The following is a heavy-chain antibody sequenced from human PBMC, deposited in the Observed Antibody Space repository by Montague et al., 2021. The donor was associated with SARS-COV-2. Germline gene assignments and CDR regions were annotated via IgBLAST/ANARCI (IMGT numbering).Heavy chain of an antibody. CDR3: ARARGGSYYYGMDV. Sequence: SLRLSCAASGFTFSSYAMHWVRRAPGKGLEWVAVISYDGSNKYYADSVKGRFTISRDNSKNTLYLQMNSLRAEDTAVYYCARARGGSYYYGMDVWGQGTTVTVSS. CDR2: ISYDGSNK. CDR1: GFTFSSYA. V-gene: IGHV3-30-3*01. D-gene: IGHD2-15*01. J-gene: IGHJ6*02.